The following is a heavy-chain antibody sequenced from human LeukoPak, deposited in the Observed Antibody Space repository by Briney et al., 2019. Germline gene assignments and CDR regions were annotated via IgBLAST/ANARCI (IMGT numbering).Heavy chain of an antibody. V-gene: IGHV5-51*01. Sequence: GESLKISCKGSGYSFTSYWIGWVRQMPGKGLEWMGIIYPGDSDTRYSPSFQGQVTISADKSISTAYLQWSSLKASDTAMYYCARAWGGYYDSSGYLSGIPPPQFDYWGQGTLVTVSS. D-gene: IGHD3-22*01. CDR3: ARAWGGYYDSSGYLSGIPPPQFDY. J-gene: IGHJ4*02. CDR1: GYSFTSYW. CDR2: IYPGDSDT.